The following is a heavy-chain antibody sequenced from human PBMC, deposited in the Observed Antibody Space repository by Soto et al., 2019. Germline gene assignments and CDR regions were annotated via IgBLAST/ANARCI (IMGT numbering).Heavy chain of an antibody. CDR3: TRETVAGITGLDY. D-gene: IGHD1-20*01. V-gene: IGHV3-23*01. CDR1: GFNVGAFA. CDR2: ISVSDAFI. Sequence: GGSLRLSCAASGFNVGAFAVNWVRQAPGKGLEWVSGISVSDAFIYYADSVRGRFSISSDASENILYLQMNSLRVDDTALYYCTRETVAGITGLDYWGQGTLVTVSS. J-gene: IGHJ4*02.